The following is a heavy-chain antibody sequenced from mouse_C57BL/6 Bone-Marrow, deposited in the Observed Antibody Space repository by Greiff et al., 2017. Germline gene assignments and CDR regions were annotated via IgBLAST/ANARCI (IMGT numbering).Heavy chain of an antibody. J-gene: IGHJ3*01. CDR3: ARKKRYQLGGFAY. D-gene: IGHD2-14*01. Sequence: VMLVESGPGLVQPSQSLSITCTVSGFSLTSYGVHWVRQSPGKGLEWLGVIWRGGSTDYNAAFMSRLSITKDNSKSQVFFKMNSLQADDTAIYYCARKKRYQLGGFAYWGQGTLVTVSA. CDR2: IWRGGST. CDR1: GFSLTSYG. V-gene: IGHV2-5*01.